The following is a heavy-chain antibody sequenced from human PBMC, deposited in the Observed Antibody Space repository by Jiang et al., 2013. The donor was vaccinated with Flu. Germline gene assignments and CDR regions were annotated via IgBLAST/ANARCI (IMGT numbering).Heavy chain of an antibody. CDR3: AKGGHGSFFDY. V-gene: IGHV3-23*04. J-gene: IGHJ4*02. CDR1: GLIYSNYA. Sequence: QLVESGGGLVQPGGSLRLSCAASGLIYSNYAMTWVRQAPGKGLEWVSTISGHGESTFYADSVRGRFTISRDNSKNTMYVQMNGLRAEDTALYYCAKGGHGSFFDYWGQGILVTASS. CDR2: ISGHGEST. D-gene: IGHD3-10*01.